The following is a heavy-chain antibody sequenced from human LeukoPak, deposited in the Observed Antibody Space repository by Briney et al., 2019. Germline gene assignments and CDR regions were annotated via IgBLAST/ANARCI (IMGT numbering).Heavy chain of an antibody. J-gene: IGHJ5*02. CDR3: ARDRSYYGSGSYYNGYWFDP. Sequence: ASVKVSCKASGYTFTSYGISWVRQAPGQGLEWMGWISAYNGNTNYAQKLQGRVTMTTDTSTSTAYMELRSLRSDDTAVYYCARDRSYYGSGSYYNGYWFDPWGQGTLVTVSS. CDR1: GYTFTSYG. CDR2: ISAYNGNT. V-gene: IGHV1-18*01. D-gene: IGHD3-10*01.